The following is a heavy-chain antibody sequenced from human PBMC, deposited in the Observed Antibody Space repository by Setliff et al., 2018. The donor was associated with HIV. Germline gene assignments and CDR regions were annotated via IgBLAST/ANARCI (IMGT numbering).Heavy chain of an antibody. CDR2: IYTSGST. CDR3: ARRERYYDILTGRVSDGFDI. CDR1: GGSISSGSYF. Sequence: SETLSLTCTVSGGSISSGSYFWSCIRQPAGKGLEWIGHIYTSGSTNYNPSLKSRVTTSVDTSKNHFSLRLSSVTAADTAVYYCARRERYYDILTGRVSDGFDIWGQGTMVTVSS. V-gene: IGHV4-61*09. D-gene: IGHD3-9*01. J-gene: IGHJ3*02.